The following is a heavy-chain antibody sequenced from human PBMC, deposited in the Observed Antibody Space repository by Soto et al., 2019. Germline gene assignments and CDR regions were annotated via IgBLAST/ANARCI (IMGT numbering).Heavy chain of an antibody. CDR1: GFTVSSYG. Sequence: QVQLVESGGGVVQPGRSLRLSCVASGFTVSSYGMHWVRQAPGTGLEWVAHMSKDGGNKYYGDSVKGRFTITRDNSENTLYLEVNSMRPEDTAVYYCTRDQQQHLVRGWFDPWGQGTLVIVSS. V-gene: IGHV3-30*03. J-gene: IGHJ5*02. CDR2: MSKDGGNK. CDR3: TRDQQQHLVRGWFDP. D-gene: IGHD6-13*01.